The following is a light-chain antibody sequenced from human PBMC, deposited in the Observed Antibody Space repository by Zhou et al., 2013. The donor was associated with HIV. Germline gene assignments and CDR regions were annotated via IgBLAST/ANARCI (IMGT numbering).Light chain of an antibody. Sequence: IQMTQSPSIVSASLGVRVTITCRANETVGRSLAWYQQKRGKAPTLVMYETSILDKGVPSRFVGSGSGTEFILTITSLQPDDLGTYFCQQYKSFLLSFGGGTKVDIK. CDR2: ETS. CDR3: QQYKSFLLS. J-gene: IGKJ4*01. CDR1: ETVGRS. V-gene: IGKV1-5*03.